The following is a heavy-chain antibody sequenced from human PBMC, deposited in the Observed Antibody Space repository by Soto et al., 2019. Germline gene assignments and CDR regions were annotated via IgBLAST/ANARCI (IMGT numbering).Heavy chain of an antibody. Sequence: GASLTISWKASGYSFTSYWISWVRQMPGKGLEWMGRIDPSDSYTNYSPSFQGHVTISADKSISTAYLQWSSLKASDAAMYYCARHGGYCSGGSCYSSYYYGMDVWGQGTTVTVSS. V-gene: IGHV5-10-1*01. CDR2: IDPSDSYT. D-gene: IGHD2-15*01. CDR1: GYSFTSYW. J-gene: IGHJ6*02. CDR3: ARHGGYCSGGSCYSSYYYGMDV.